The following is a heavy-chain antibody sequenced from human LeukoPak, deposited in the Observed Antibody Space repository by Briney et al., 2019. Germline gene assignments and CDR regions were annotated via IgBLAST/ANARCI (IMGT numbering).Heavy chain of an antibody. D-gene: IGHD2-2*01. Sequence: PSETLSLTCAVLGESFSGYYWXXXXXTXGXXXXXIGEISHSGNTNYNPSLKSRVTXXGDTAKNQFSLMLSSVTAADTAVYYCARQHCSKTTCSDYWGQGTLVTVSS. CDR3: ARQHCSKTTCSDY. J-gene: IGHJ4*02. CDR1: GESFSGYY. CDR2: ISHSGNT. V-gene: IGHV4-34*01.